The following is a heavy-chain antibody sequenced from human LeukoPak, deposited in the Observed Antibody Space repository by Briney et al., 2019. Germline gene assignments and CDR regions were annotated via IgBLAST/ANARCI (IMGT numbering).Heavy chain of an antibody. Sequence: PPETLSLTCAVSGGSISSYYWSWIRQPPGKGLEWIGYIYYSGSTNYNPSLKSRVTISVDTSKNQFSLKLSSVTAADTAVYYCARSFWYGSGYPNYFDYWGQGTLVTVSS. CDR3: ARSFWYGSGYPNYFDY. V-gene: IGHV4-59*01. CDR1: GGSISSYY. J-gene: IGHJ4*02. CDR2: IYYSGST. D-gene: IGHD3-22*01.